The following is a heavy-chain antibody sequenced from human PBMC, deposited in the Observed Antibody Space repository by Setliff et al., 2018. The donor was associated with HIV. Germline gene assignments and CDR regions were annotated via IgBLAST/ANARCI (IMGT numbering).Heavy chain of an antibody. CDR1: GGSITRTPYY. V-gene: IGHV4-39*07. CDR3: ERGGQSSGYAIGY. Sequence: PSETLSLTCTVSGGSITRTPYYWGWIRQPPGKGLEWIGSIHHSGTAYDNPSLKSRLTISLDTSKNQFSLKLNSVTAADTAVYYCERGGQSSGYAIGYWGQGTLVTVS. D-gene: IGHD5-12*01. J-gene: IGHJ4*02. CDR2: IHHSGTA.